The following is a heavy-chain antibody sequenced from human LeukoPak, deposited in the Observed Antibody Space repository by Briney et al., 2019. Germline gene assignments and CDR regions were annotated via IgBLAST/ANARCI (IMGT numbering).Heavy chain of an antibody. D-gene: IGHD2-2*01. J-gene: IGHJ4*02. CDR3: ARGGVPAADYYFDY. V-gene: IGHV4-34*01. CDR2: INHSGST. Sequence: SETLSLTCAVYGGSFSGYYWSWIRQPPGKGLEWIWEINHSGSTNYNPSLKSRVTISVDTSKNQFSLKLSSVTAADTAVYYCARGGVPAADYYFDYWGQGTLVTVSS. CDR1: GGSFSGYY.